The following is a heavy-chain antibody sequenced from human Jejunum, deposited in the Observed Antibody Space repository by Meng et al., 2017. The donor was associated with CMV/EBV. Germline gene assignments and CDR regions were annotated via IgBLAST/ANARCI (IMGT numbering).Heavy chain of an antibody. Sequence: AASGFTFSNYMMNWVRQAPGKGLEWVSSIRISSFMYYADSVKGRFTISRDNAKNSLYLQMNSLRAEDTAVYYCARVFKGGNYFDYWGQGTQVTVSS. V-gene: IGHV3-21*01. CDR1: GFTFSNYM. D-gene: IGHD1-26*01. CDR2: IRISSFM. CDR3: ARVFKGGNYFDY. J-gene: IGHJ4*02.